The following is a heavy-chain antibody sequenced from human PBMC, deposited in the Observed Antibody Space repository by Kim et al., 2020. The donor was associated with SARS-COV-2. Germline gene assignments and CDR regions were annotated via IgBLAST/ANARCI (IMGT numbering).Heavy chain of an antibody. CDR1: GGSISSYSYY. CDR3: ATVSPANDF. Sequence: SETLSLTCTVSGGSISSYSYYWGWIRQPPGKGLEWIGSVYYSGSTYYHPSLKSRVTISVDTSKNQFSLKLNSVTAADTAVYYCATVSPANDFWGQGTLVTVSS. V-gene: IGHV4-39*01. J-gene: IGHJ4*02. CDR2: VYYSGST.